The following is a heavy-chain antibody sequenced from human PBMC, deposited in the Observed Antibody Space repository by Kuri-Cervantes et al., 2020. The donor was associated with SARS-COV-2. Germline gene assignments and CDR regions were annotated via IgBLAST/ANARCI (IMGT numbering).Heavy chain of an antibody. CDR3: ARRTMPRGISDSFDV. J-gene: IGHJ3*01. V-gene: IGHV5-51*01. CDR2: IYPGDADT. CDR1: EYSFSIYW. D-gene: IGHD2-2*01. Sequence: ETLSLTCTGSEYSFSIYWIAWVRQMPGKGLEWMGVIYPGDADTRYSPSFQGQVTMSVDESINTAYLQWSSLKASDTAMYYCARRTMPRGISDSFDVWGQGTMVTVSS.